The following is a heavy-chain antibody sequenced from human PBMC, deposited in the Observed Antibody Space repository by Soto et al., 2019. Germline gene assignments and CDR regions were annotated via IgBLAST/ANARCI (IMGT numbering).Heavy chain of an antibody. V-gene: IGHV1-69*12. CDR2: IIPILGTT. CDR3: ARDRVMRGNSYYYGMDV. D-gene: IGHD2-8*01. Sequence: QVQLVQSGAEVKKPSSSVKVSCKASGGSFSSNAISWVRQAPGQGLEWMGVIIPILGTTTYAQKFQGRVTITADESTTTAYMALSRLRSDDTAVYFCARDRVMRGNSYYYGMDVWGQGTTVTVSS. J-gene: IGHJ6*02. CDR1: GGSFSSNA.